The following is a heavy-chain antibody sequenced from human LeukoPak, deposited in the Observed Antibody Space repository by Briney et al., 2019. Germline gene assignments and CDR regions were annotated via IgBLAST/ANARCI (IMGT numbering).Heavy chain of an antibody. CDR2: INHSGST. CDR3: ARELSYSSSWYYYYYGMDV. CDR1: GGSFSGYY. D-gene: IGHD6-13*01. J-gene: IGHJ6*02. V-gene: IGHV4-34*01. Sequence: PSETLSLTCAVYGGSFSGYYWSWIRQPPGKGLEWIGEINHSGSTNYNPSLKSRVTISVDTSKNQFSLKLSSVTAADTAVYYCARELSYSSSWYYYYYGMDVWGQGTTVTVSS.